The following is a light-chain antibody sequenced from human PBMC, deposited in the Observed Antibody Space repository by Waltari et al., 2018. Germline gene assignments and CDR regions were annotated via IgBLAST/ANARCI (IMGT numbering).Light chain of an antibody. V-gene: IGLV3-21*04. CDR3: HVWHPDMDPGV. Sequence: SYALTQPPSVSVAPGTTARITCGGDNIGSYSVNWYQQKPGQAPVLVIFYDSDRPSGIPGRFSGSNSGNTATVRISSVEAGDEAKYYCHVWHPDMDPGVFGPGTEVSV. CDR2: YDS. J-gene: IGLJ1*01. CDR1: NIGSYS.